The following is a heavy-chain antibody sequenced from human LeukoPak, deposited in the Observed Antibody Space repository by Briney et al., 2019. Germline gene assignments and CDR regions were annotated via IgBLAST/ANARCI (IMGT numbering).Heavy chain of an antibody. CDR2: VNWNGDRT. CDR1: GFSFDDYA. Sequence: GGSLRLSCAASGFSFDDYAMSWVRQAPGKGLEWVSGVNWNGDRTGYADSVKGRFTISRDNAKNSLYLQMNSLRAEDTALYYCAKDLSSGTGRGFDYWGQGTLVTVSS. J-gene: IGHJ4*02. D-gene: IGHD3/OR15-3a*01. CDR3: AKDLSSGTGRGFDY. V-gene: IGHV3-20*04.